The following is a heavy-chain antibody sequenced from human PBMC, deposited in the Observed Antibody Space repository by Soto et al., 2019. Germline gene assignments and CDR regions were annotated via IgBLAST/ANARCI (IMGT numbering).Heavy chain of an antibody. V-gene: IGHV1-46*01. J-gene: IGHJ5*01. Sequence: QVPLVQSGAEVKKPGASVKVSCKASGYTFTSYYIHWVRQAPGQGLEWMGVINPSGGSTTYAQKFQDTVTMTRDTSASTVYMELSSLRSEDTAVYYCARENWFDSWGQGTLVTVSS. CDR3: ARENWFDS. CDR2: INPSGGST. CDR1: GYTFTSYY.